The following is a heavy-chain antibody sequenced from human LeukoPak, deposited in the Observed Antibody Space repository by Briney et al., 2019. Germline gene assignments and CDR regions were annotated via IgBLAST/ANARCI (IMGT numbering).Heavy chain of an antibody. J-gene: IGHJ4*02. D-gene: IGHD5-18*01. CDR2: SDPEDGER. Sequence: APVKVSCKVSGKTLSDLSIHWLRQPPGKGLEWLGGSDPEDGERIYARMFQGRVTMTEDTSIDTAYMELSSLRSEDTAVYYCVTGFTTMAVDYFDYWGQGTLVTVSP. V-gene: IGHV1-24*01. CDR3: VTGFTTMAVDYFDY. CDR1: GKTLSDLS.